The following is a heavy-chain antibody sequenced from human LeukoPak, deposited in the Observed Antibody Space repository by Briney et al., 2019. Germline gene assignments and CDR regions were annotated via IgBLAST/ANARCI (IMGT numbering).Heavy chain of an antibody. J-gene: IGHJ4*02. CDR1: GFTFSSYA. CDR3: AKETAYCVGACYSLHDY. Sequence: PGGSLRLSCAASGFTFSSYALSWVRQAPGKGLEWVSVISGTGGSTYYADSVKGRFTISRDNSKNTLYLQMNSLRAEDTAVYYCAKETAYCVGACYSLHDYWGQGTLVTVSS. V-gene: IGHV3-23*01. CDR2: ISGTGGST. D-gene: IGHD2-21*02.